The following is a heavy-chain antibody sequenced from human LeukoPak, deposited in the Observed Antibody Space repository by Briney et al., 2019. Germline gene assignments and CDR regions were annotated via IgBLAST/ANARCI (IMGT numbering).Heavy chain of an antibody. CDR1: GFTFDDYY. D-gene: IGHD6-19*01. Sequence: PGGSLRLSCAASGFTFDDYYMTWIRQAPGTGLEWITSISASGGMFFYADSVKGRFSISRDNAKNSLYLQMNSLRVEDTAVYYCALLAVASDFDYWGQGALVTVSS. V-gene: IGHV3-69-1*02. CDR2: ISASGGM. CDR3: ALLAVASDFDY. J-gene: IGHJ4*02.